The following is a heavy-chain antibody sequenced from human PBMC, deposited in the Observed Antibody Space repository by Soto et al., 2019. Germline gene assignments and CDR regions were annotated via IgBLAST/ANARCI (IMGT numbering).Heavy chain of an antibody. CDR1: GFTFSTYG. CDR2: ISYDGSKK. CDR3: AKDKEEYSSSSRDFQH. Sequence: GGSLRLSCAASGFTFSTYGMHWVRQAPGKGLEWVAVISYDGSKKYYAGSVKGRFTISRDNSKSTLYLQMNSLRVEDTAVYYCAKDKEEYSSSSRDFQHWGQGTLATVSS. V-gene: IGHV3-30*18. D-gene: IGHD6-6*01. J-gene: IGHJ1*01.